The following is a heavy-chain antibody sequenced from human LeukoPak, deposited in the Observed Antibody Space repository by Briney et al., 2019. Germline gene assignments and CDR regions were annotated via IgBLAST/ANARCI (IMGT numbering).Heavy chain of an antibody. Sequence: PSETLSLTCTVSGDSISYFYWSWIRQPPGKGLEWIGYIYYSGSTNYNPSLKSRVTISVDTSKNQFSLKLSSVTAADTAVYYCARVTYSIFDYWAREPWSPSPQ. D-gene: IGHD2-21*01. V-gene: IGHV4-59*08. CDR2: IYYSGST. CDR3: ARVTYSIFDY. J-gene: IGHJ4*02. CDR1: GDSISYFY.